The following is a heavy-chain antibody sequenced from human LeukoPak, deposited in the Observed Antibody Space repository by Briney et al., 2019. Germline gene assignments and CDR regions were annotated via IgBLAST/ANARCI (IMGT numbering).Heavy chain of an antibody. CDR3: AREGIAVADTYYYYYMDV. CDR1: GTSIRSGSYY. Sequence: PSQTLSLTCTVTGTSIRSGSYYWTWIRQAAGKGLEWIGRMYIGGRTTYNPSLKSRVTISLETTEDQFSLRLRSVTAADTAVYYCAREGIAVADTYYYYYMDVWGKGTWVTVSS. J-gene: IGHJ6*03. CDR2: MYIGGRT. D-gene: IGHD6-19*01. V-gene: IGHV4-61*02.